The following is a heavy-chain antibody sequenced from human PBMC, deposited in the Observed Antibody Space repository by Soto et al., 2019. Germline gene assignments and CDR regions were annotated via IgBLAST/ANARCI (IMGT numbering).Heavy chain of an antibody. Sequence: ASVKVSCKTSGFTFNSSSSVQWVRQARGQGLEWIGWIVIGNGNTKYTQRFQERVTFTRDLSTSTVYMEIRSLRSEDTANYYCMVVPGDFDFWGQGTLVTVSS. CDR3: MVVPGDFDF. CDR1: GFTFNSSS. D-gene: IGHD1-1*01. J-gene: IGHJ4*02. V-gene: IGHV1-58*01. CDR2: IVIGNGNT.